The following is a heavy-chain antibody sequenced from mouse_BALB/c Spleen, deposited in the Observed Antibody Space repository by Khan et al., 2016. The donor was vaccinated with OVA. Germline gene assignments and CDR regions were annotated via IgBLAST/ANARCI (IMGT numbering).Heavy chain of an antibody. V-gene: IGHV9-3-1*01. Sequence: QIQLVQSGPELKKPGETVKISCKASGYTFTNYGMNWVQQSPGKALKWMGWINTYTGEPTYADDFKGRFAFSLETYARTAYLQINNLTNEDTATYFCARPPYFSYTLDHWGQGTSVTVSS. CDR2: INTYTGEP. D-gene: IGHD2-10*01. CDR3: ARPPYFSYTLDH. CDR1: GYTFTNYG. J-gene: IGHJ4*01.